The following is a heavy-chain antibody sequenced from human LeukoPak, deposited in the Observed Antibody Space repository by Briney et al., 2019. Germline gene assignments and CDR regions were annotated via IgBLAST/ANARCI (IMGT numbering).Heavy chain of an antibody. CDR3: ARDDPRWGTSGDY. Sequence: GGSLRLSCLASGFXFSAYTMNWVRQAPGKGLEWVSFISSTSTYIYYADSLKGRFTISRDNAKNSLYLQMNSLRAEDTAVYYCARDDPRWGTSGDYWGQGTLVTVSA. CDR1: GFXFSAYT. D-gene: IGHD7-27*01. CDR2: ISSTSTYI. V-gene: IGHV3-21*01. J-gene: IGHJ4*02.